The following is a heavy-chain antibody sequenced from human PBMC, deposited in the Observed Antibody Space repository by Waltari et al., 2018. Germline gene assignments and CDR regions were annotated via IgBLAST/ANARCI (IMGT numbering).Heavy chain of an antibody. CDR2: IIPIFGTA. V-gene: IGHV1-69*08. Sequence: QVQLVQSGAEVKKPGSSVKVSCKASGGTFSSYAISWVRQAPGQGLEWMGRIIPIFGTANYAQKFQGRVTITADKSTSTAYMELSSLRSEDTAVYYCARAGGVTTRGAYYYYYGMDVWGQGTTVTVSS. CDR1: GGTFSSYA. CDR3: ARAGGVTTRGAYYYYYGMDV. D-gene: IGHD4-17*01. J-gene: IGHJ6*02.